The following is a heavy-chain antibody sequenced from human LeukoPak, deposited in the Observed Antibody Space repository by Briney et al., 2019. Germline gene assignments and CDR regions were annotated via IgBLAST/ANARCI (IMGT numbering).Heavy chain of an antibody. Sequence: GRSLRLSCAASGFTFRSYAMHWVRQAPGKGLEWVAVISYDGSNKYYADSVKGRFTISRDNSKNTLYLQMNSLRAEDTAVYYCAKGPVFGPDAFDIWGQGTMVTVSS. CDR3: AKGPVFGPDAFDI. CDR2: ISYDGSNK. CDR1: GFTFRSYA. V-gene: IGHV3-30-3*01. J-gene: IGHJ3*02. D-gene: IGHD3-3*01.